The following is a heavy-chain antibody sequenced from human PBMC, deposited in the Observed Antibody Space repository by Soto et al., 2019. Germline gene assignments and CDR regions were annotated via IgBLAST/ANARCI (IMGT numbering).Heavy chain of an antibody. D-gene: IGHD6-13*01. V-gene: IGHV3-48*04. CDR1: GFIFSDYT. J-gene: IGHJ6*02. Sequence: EVQLVESGGDLVQPGGSLRLSCAASGFIFSDYTMTWVRQAPGRGLEFVSHISSSGAGILYAESVKGRFTVTRDNAKNSLYLPMDSMRADDTAVYFCGREHSVSTWFVGVYYFFGMDVWGQGTAVTVSS. CDR2: ISSSGAGI. CDR3: GREHSVSTWFVGVYYFFGMDV.